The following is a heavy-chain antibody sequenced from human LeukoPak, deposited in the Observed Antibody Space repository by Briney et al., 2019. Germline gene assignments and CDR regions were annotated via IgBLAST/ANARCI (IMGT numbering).Heavy chain of an antibody. V-gene: IGHV4-30-4*01. CDR1: GGSISSGDYY. J-gene: IGHJ2*01. CDR3: ARDLPVTTHWYFDL. Sequence: PSETLSLTCTVSGGSISSGDYYWSWIRQPPGKGLEWIGYIYYSGSTYYNPSLKSRVTISVDTSKNQSSLKLSSVTAADTAVYYCARDLPVTTHWYFDLWGRGTLVTVSS. CDR2: IYYSGST. D-gene: IGHD4-17*01.